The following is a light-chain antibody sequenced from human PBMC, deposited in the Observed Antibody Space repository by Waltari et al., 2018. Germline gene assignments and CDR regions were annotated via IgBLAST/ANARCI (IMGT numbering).Light chain of an antibody. V-gene: IGKV1-17*01. CDR3: LQHNTYPLP. Sequence: DIQMTQSPSSLSASVGDRVTIACRASQGIRTDLGWFQQKPGRAPKRLIYAAFRLQTGVPSRFSGSGVGKEFTLTISSLRPKDFAIYNCLQHNTYPLPFGGGPRWRS. CDR2: AAF. J-gene: IGKJ4*01. CDR1: QGIRTD.